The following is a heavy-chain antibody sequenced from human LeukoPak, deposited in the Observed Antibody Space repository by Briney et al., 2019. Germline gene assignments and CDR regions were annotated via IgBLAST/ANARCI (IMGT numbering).Heavy chain of an antibody. CDR2: INHSGST. J-gene: IGHJ4*02. Sequence: PSETLSLTCAVYGGSFSGYYWSRIRQPPGKGLEWIGEINHSGSTNCNPSLKSRVTISVDTSKNQFSLKLSSVTAADTAVYYCARAPVGIFGVVLYFDYRGQGTLVTVSS. V-gene: IGHV4-34*01. D-gene: IGHD3-3*01. CDR1: GGSFSGYY. CDR3: ARAPVGIFGVVLYFDY.